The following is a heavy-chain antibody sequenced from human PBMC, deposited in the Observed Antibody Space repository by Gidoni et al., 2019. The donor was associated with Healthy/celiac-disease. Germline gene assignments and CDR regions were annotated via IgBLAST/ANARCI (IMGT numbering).Heavy chain of an antibody. J-gene: IGHJ6*02. V-gene: IGHV3-30*18. Sequence: QVQLVESGGGVVQPGRSLRLSCAASGFTFSSYGMHWVRQAPGKGLEWVAVISYDGSNKYYADSVKGRFTISRDNSKNTLYLQMNSLRAEDTAVYYCAKSDILTGYLFSWYYYGMDVWGQGTTVTVSS. D-gene: IGHD3-9*01. CDR2: ISYDGSNK. CDR1: GFTFSSYG. CDR3: AKSDILTGYLFSWYYYGMDV.